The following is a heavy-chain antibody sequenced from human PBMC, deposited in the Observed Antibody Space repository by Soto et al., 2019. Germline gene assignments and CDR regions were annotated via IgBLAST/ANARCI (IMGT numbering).Heavy chain of an antibody. CDR1: GFTFSIYA. CDR3: AAGYNLTD. CDR2: ISGSGDTT. V-gene: IGHV3-23*01. D-gene: IGHD5-12*01. Sequence: EVHLLESGGGLVQPGGSLRLSCAASGFTFSIYAMSWVRQAPGKGLEWVSAISGSGDTTYYADSVKGRFTPSRDNSKNTLYLQMNSLRAEDTAVYYCAAGYNLTDWGQGTLVTVSS. J-gene: IGHJ4*02.